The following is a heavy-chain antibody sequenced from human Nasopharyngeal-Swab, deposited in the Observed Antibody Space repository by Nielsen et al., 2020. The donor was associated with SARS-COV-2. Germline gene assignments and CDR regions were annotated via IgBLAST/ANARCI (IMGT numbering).Heavy chain of an antibody. J-gene: IGHJ6*03. CDR3: AREGDGGSGSYLGYYYYYYMDV. CDR1: GGSISSGDYY. CDR2: IYYSGST. Sequence: SETLSLTCTVSGGSISSGDYYWSWIRQPPGKGLEWIGYIYYSGSTYYNPSLKSRVTISVDTSKNQFSLKLSSGTAADTAVYYCAREGDGGSGSYLGYYYYYYMDVWGKGTTATVSS. V-gene: IGHV4-30-4*01. D-gene: IGHD3-10*01.